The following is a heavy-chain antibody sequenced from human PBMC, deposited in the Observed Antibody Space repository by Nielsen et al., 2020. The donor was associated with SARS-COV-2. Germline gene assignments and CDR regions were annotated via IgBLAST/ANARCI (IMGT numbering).Heavy chain of an antibody. V-gene: IGHV3-64D*08. Sequence: GESLKISCSASGFTFSSYAMHWVRQAPGKGLEYVSAISSNGGSTYYADSVKGRFTISRDNSKNTLYLQMSSLRAEDTAVYYCVNAWLLYGRDYWGQGTLVTVSS. CDR3: VNAWLLYGRDY. CDR2: ISSNGGST. D-gene: IGHD3-9*01. J-gene: IGHJ4*02. CDR1: GFTFSSYA.